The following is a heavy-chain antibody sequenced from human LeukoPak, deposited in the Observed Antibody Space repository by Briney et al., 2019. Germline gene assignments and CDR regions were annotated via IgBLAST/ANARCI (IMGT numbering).Heavy chain of an antibody. CDR1: GFTFSSYS. CDR2: ISSSSSYI. J-gene: IGHJ4*02. D-gene: IGHD4-17*01. Sequence: GGSLRLSCAASGFTFSSYSMNWVRQAPGKGLKWVSSISSSSSYIYYADSVKGRFTISRDNAKNSLYLQMNSLRAEDTAVYYCARDTTVTTDFDYWGQGTLVTVSS. CDR3: ARDTTVTTDFDY. V-gene: IGHV3-21*01.